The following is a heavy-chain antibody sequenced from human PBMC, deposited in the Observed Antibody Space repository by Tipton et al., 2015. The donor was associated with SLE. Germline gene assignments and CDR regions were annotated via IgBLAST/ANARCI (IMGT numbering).Heavy chain of an antibody. Sequence: TLSLTCTVSGGSISTYYSWIRQSPGKGLEWIGYIHYSVSTNYNPSLKSRFTISVDTSKNQFSLKLSSVTAADTAVYYCASYLCSSATCYGLDVWGRGTTVTVSS. J-gene: IGHJ6*02. CDR3: ASYLCSSATCYGLDV. V-gene: IGHV4-59*01. CDR1: GGSISTYY. CDR2: IHYSVST. D-gene: IGHD2-2*01.